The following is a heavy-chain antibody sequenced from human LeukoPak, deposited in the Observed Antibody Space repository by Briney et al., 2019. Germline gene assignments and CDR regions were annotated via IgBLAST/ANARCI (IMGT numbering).Heavy chain of an antibody. CDR2: IYSGGST. Sequence: GGSLRLSCAASGFTVSSNYMSWVRQAPGKGLEWVSVIYSGGSTYYADSVKGRFTISRDNSKNTLYLQMNSLRAEDTAVYYCARGYGSGSYYPYYFDYWGQGTLVTVSS. D-gene: IGHD3-10*01. J-gene: IGHJ4*02. CDR1: GFTVSSNY. CDR3: ARGYGSGSYYPYYFDY. V-gene: IGHV3-66*01.